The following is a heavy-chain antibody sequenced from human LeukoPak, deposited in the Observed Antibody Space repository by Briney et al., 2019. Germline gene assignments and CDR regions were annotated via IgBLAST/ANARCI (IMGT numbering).Heavy chain of an antibody. J-gene: IGHJ4*02. CDR3: ARGAEEQQLAFDY. CDR2: IYYSGST. Sequence: SETLSLTCTVSGGSISSYYWSWIRQPPGKGLEWIGYIYYSGSTNYNPSLKSRVTISVDTSKSQFSLKLSSVTAADTAVYYCARGAEEQQLAFDYWGQGTLVTVSS. D-gene: IGHD6-13*01. CDR1: GGSISSYY. V-gene: IGHV4-59*01.